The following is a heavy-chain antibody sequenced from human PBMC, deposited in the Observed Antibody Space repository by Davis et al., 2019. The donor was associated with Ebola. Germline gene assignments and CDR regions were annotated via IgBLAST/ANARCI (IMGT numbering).Heavy chain of an antibody. CDR1: GFSFSSCS. J-gene: IGHJ5*01. Sequence: GGSLRLSCAASGFSFSSCSMNWVRQAPGKGLEWVSSISSSSSYIYYADSVKGRFTISRDNAKNSLYLRLNSLRAEDTALYHCARVNAVTGYSRFDSWGQGTLVTVSS. CDR2: ISSSSSYI. CDR3: ARVNAVTGYSRFDS. D-gene: IGHD3-9*01. V-gene: IGHV3-21*04.